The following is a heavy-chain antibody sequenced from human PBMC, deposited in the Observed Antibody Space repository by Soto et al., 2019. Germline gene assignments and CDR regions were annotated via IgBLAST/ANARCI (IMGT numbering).Heavy chain of an antibody. CDR2: IYHSGRT. Sequence: QLQLQESGSGLVKPSQTLSLTCAVSGVSISSGGYSWSWIRQPPGKGLEWIGYIYHSGRTYYNPYLKSRVTISVDRSENQFSLKLSSVTAADTAVYYCAEGGGIPRYYWGQGTLVTVSS. J-gene: IGHJ4*02. V-gene: IGHV4-30-2*01. CDR1: GVSISSGGYS. D-gene: IGHD1-26*01. CDR3: AEGGGIPRYY.